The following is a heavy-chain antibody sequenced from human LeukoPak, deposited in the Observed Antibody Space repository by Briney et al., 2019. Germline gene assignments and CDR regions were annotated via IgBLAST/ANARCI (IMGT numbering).Heavy chain of an antibody. CDR3: ARVRRPTLYFPFDY. J-gene: IGHJ4*02. Sequence: SETLSLTCAVYGGSFSGYYWSWIRQPPGKGRDWLGEINHSGSTNYNPSLKSRVTISVDTSKKQFSLKLSSVTAADTAVYYCARVRRPTLYFPFDYWDQGTLVTVSS. CDR1: GGSFSGYY. D-gene: IGHD2-8*01. CDR2: INHSGST. V-gene: IGHV4-34*01.